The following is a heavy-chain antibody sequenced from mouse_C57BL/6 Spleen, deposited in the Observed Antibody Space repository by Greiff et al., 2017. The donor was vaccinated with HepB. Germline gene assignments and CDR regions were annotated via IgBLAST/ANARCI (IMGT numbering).Heavy chain of an antibody. CDR3: AFYGYDGTWFAY. V-gene: IGHV1-42*01. D-gene: IGHD2-2*01. CDR1: GYSFTGHY. CDR2: INPSTGGT. Sequence: VQLKESGPELVKPGASVKISCKASGYSFTGHYMNWVKQSPEKSLEWIGEINPSTGGTTYNQKFKAKATLTVDKSSSTAYMQLKSLTSEDSAVYYCAFYGYDGTWFAYWGQGTLVTVSA. J-gene: IGHJ3*01.